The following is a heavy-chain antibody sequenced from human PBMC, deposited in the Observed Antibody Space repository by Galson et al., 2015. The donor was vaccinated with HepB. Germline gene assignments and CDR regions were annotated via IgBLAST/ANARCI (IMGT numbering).Heavy chain of an antibody. J-gene: IGHJ5*02. CDR2: ISANSGNT. CDR1: GYKFTDNG. Sequence: SVKVSCKASGYKFTDNGISWVRQAPGQGLEWLGWISANSGNTNFAQRLQGRVTMTRDTSTSTAYMELRRLRSDDTAVYYCARDRSHSLDLWGQGTLVTVSS. V-gene: IGHV1-18*04. D-gene: IGHD2-15*01. CDR3: ARDRSHSLDL.